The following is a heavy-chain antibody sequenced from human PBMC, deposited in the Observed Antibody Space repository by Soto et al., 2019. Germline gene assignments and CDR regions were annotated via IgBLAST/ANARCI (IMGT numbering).Heavy chain of an antibody. CDR1: GFTFSSYS. V-gene: IGHV3-21*01. CDR2: ISSSSSYI. D-gene: IGHD3-22*01. Sequence: GGSLRLSCAASGFTFSSYSMNWVRQAPGKGLEWVSSISSSSSYIYYADSVKGRFTISRDNAKNSLYLQMNSLRAEDTAVYYCARDVHYYDSSGYYYWGQGTLVTVSS. J-gene: IGHJ4*02. CDR3: ARDVHYYDSSGYYY.